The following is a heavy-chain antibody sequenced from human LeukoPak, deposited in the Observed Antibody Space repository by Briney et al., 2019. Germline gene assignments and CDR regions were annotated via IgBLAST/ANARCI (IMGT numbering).Heavy chain of an antibody. V-gene: IGHV4-31*03. D-gene: IGHD7-27*01. CDR2: IYYSGST. CDR3: ARDWGTYFDY. CDR1: GGSISSGGSR. J-gene: IGHJ4*02. Sequence: SQTLSLTCNVSGGSISSGGSRWSWIRQHPGKGLEWIGYIYYSGSTYYNPSLESRLTMSVDTSKNQFSLHLTSVTAADTAVYYCARDWGTYFDYWGQGTLVTVSS.